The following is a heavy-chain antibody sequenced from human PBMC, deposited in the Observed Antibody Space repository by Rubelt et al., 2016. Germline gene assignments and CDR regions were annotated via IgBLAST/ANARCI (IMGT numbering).Heavy chain of an antibody. J-gene: IGHJ4*02. Sequence: QVRLQESGPGLVKPSETLSLTCAVYGGSLSGYYWSWIRQPPGKGLEWIGEINHSGSTNYNSSLKSRVTISVDTSKNQFFLKLRSVTAADTAVDYGARPSDYGDYIGYWGRGTPVTVSS. D-gene: IGHD4-17*01. CDR1: GGSLSGYY. CDR3: ARPSDYGDYIGY. CDR2: INHSGST. V-gene: IGHV4-34*10.